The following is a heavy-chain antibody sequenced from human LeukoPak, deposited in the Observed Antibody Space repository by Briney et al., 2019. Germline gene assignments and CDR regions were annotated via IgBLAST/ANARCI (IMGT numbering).Heavy chain of an antibody. CDR2: INSDGSST. V-gene: IGHV3-74*01. Sequence: GGSLRLSCAASGFTFSSYWMHWVRQAPGKGLVWVSRINSDGSSTSYADSVKGRFTISRDNAKNSLYLQMNSLSAEDTAVYYCAYTSGYDFSSYYYYYMDVWGKGTTVTVSS. J-gene: IGHJ6*03. D-gene: IGHD5-12*01. CDR3: AYTSGYDFSSYYYYYMDV. CDR1: GFTFSSYW.